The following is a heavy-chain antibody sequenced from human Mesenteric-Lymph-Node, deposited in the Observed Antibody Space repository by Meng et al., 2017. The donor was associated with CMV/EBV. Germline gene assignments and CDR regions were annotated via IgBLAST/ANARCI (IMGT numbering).Heavy chain of an antibody. CDR3: ATEPPSTTQRVYFDY. CDR2: INPNSGGT. D-gene: IGHD1-14*01. CDR1: VYSFSGYY. J-gene: IGHJ4*02. Sequence: PVYSFSGYYLRWVRPAPRQRLEWMGRINPNSGGTNYAQKFQGRVTMTRDTSISTAYMKLSRLRSDDTAVYYCATEPPSTTQRVYFDYWGQGTLVTVSS. V-gene: IGHV1-2*06.